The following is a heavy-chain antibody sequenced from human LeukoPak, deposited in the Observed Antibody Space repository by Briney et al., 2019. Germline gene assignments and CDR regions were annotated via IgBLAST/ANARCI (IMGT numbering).Heavy chain of an antibody. D-gene: IGHD5-18*01. CDR2: IYYSGST. V-gene: IGHV4-39*01. Sequence: SETLSLTCTVSGGSISSSSYYWGWIRQPPGKGPEWIGSIYYSGSTYYNPSPKSRVTISVDMSKNQFSLKLSSVTAADTAVYYCARHTAMVTGFDYWGQGTLVTVSS. CDR3: ARHTAMVTGFDY. J-gene: IGHJ4*02. CDR1: GGSISSSSYY.